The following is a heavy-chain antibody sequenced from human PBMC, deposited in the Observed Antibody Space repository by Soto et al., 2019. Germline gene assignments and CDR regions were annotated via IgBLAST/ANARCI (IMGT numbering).Heavy chain of an antibody. J-gene: IGHJ5*02. Sequence: QLQLQESGSGLVKPSQTLSLTCAVSGGSISSGGYSWSWIRQPPGKGLEWIGYIYHSGSTYYNPSIKSRVTLSVDRSKNQFSRKLSSVTAADTAVYYCAREGLDCSGGSCYGYNWFDPWGQGTLVTVSS. V-gene: IGHV4-30-2*01. CDR1: GGSISSGGYS. D-gene: IGHD2-15*01. CDR2: IYHSGST. CDR3: AREGLDCSGGSCYGYNWFDP.